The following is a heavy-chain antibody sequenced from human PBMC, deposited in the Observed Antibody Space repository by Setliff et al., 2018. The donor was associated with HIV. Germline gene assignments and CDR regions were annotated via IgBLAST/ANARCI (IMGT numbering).Heavy chain of an antibody. CDR3: ARARGPPLPVLDF. CDR1: GGSITTTNCY. D-gene: IGHD3-10*01. V-gene: IGHV4-39*07. Sequence: SETLSLTCTVSGGSITTTNCYWGWVRQSPGKGLEWIGVIYYRGSAYYNLSLQSRVTLSVDTSKNSFSLHLTSVTAADTAVYFCARARGPPLPVLDFWGPGTLVTVSS. J-gene: IGHJ4*02. CDR2: IYYRGSA.